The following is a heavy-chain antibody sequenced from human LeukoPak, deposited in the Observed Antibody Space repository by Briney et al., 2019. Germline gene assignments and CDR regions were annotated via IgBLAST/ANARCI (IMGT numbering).Heavy chain of an antibody. V-gene: IGHV4-38-2*02. Sequence: PSETLSLTCTVSGYSITSGYYWGWIRQPPGKGLEWIGTIYHSGNTYYNPSLKSPVTISVDTSKNQFSLKLSSVTAADTAIYYCARDIYGDYYFDYWGQGTLVTVSS. CDR3: ARDIYGDYYFDY. CDR2: IYHSGNT. D-gene: IGHD4-17*01. CDR1: GYSITSGYY. J-gene: IGHJ4*02.